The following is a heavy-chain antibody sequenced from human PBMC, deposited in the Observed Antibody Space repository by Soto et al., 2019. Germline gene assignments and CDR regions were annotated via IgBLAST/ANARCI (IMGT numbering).Heavy chain of an antibody. J-gene: IGHJ4*02. Sequence: QITLKESGPALVKPTQTLTLTCTFSGFSLTTNGVGVAWIRQPPGKALEWLALINWDDDRHYNPSLTSRLTITNDTSKNQVVLTMTNMDPVDTATYYCAHKEFRTSSPFDFGGPGILVTVSS. CDR3: AHKEFRTSSPFDF. V-gene: IGHV2-5*02. CDR1: GFSLTTNGVG. CDR2: INWDDDR.